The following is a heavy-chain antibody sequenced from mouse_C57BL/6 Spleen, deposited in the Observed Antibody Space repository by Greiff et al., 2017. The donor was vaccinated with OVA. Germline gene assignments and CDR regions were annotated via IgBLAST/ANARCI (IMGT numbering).Heavy chain of an antibody. J-gene: IGHJ4*01. D-gene: IGHD1-1*02. CDR1: GFTFSDFY. CDR2: SRNKANDYTT. CDR3: ARDVGSFYAMDY. Sequence: EVQRVESGGGLVQSGRSLRLSCATSGFTFSDFYMEWVRQAPGKGLEWIAASRNKANDYTTEYSASVKGRFIVSRDTSQSILYLQMNALRAEDTAIYYCARDVGSFYAMDYWGQGTSVTVSS. V-gene: IGHV7-1*01.